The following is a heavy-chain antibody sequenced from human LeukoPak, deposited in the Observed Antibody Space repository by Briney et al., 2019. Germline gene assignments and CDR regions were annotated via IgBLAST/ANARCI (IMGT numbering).Heavy chain of an antibody. V-gene: IGHV3-23*01. J-gene: IGHJ6*02. D-gene: IGHD2-2*02. Sequence: PGGSLRLSCAASEFTFSSYAMSWVRQAPGKGLEWVSAISGSGGSTYYADSVKGRFTISRDNAKNSLYLQMNSLRAEDTAVYYCAMIGYCSSTSCYTSTYGMDVWGQGTTVTVSS. CDR1: EFTFSSYA. CDR2: ISGSGGST. CDR3: AMIGYCSSTSCYTSTYGMDV.